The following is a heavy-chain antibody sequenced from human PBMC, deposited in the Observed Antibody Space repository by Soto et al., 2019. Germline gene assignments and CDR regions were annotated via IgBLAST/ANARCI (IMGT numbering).Heavy chain of an antibody. CDR1: GGSINSAYY. D-gene: IGHD3-22*01. CDR2: IYYSGST. V-gene: IGHV4-39*01. CDR3: ARPYRSGSYLSFDF. J-gene: IGHJ4*02. Sequence: QLQLQESGPGLVKPSETLSLTCAVSGGSINSAYYWGWIRQPPGKGLEWIGSIYYSGSTSYNPSLKSRVTISAATSKNQFSLNLNSVTAADTAVYYCARPYRSGSYLSFDFWGLGILVTVSA.